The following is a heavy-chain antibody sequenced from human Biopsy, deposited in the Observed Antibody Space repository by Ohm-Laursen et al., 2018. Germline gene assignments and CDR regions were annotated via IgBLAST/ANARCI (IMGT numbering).Heavy chain of an antibody. CDR3: ARATNSTGWPYYYFYGMDV. CDR1: GESFNGYY. D-gene: IGHD2/OR15-2a*01. Sequence: SETLSLTCAVYGESFNGYYWSWIRQAPGKGLEWIGEINHSGRTNYNPSLKSRVTISVDTSKNQFSLKVRSATAADTAVYYCARATNSTGWPYYYFYGMDVWGQGTTVTVSS. V-gene: IGHV4-34*01. CDR2: INHSGRT. J-gene: IGHJ6*02.